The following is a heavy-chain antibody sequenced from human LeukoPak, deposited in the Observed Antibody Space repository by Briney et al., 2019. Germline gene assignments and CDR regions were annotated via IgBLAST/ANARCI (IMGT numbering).Heavy chain of an antibody. CDR3: ARDHRYAFDN. D-gene: IGHD5-12*01. J-gene: IGHJ4*01. CDR1: GFNFIDYS. V-gene: IGHV3-48*01. Sequence: GGSLRLSCAASGFNFIDYSMNWVRQAPGKGLEWISYIGISSGNTKYADSVKGRFTISRDKARNSLYLRMNSLRVEDTAVYYCARDHRYAFDNWGHGTLVTVSS. CDR2: IGISSGNT.